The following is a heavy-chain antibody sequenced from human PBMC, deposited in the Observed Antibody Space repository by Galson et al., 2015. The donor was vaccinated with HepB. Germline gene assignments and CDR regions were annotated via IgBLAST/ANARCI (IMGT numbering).Heavy chain of an antibody. Sequence: SLRLSCAASGFTFSRYWMSWVRQAPGKGLEWVANINQDGSEKSYVDSVKGRFTISRDNAKNSLYLQMNSLRAEDTAVYYCAKNRIADSGSYYSWAFDIWGQGTMVTVSS. CDR3: AKNRIADSGSYYSWAFDI. CDR1: GFTFSRYW. CDR2: INQDGSEK. D-gene: IGHD1-26*01. J-gene: IGHJ3*02. V-gene: IGHV3-7*03.